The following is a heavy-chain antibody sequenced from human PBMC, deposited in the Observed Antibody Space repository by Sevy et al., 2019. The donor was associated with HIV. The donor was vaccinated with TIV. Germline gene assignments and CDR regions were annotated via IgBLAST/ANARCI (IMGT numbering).Heavy chain of an antibody. CDR3: AKDMIVVVGEALDI. J-gene: IGHJ3*02. Sequence: GGSLGLSCAASGFTFSDYYMSWIRQAPGKGLEWISYISSSGSTTYYADSVKGRFTISRDNAKNSLYLQMNSLRAEDTAVYYCAKDMIVVVGEALDIWGQGTMVTVSS. CDR2: ISSSGSTT. V-gene: IGHV3-11*01. D-gene: IGHD3-22*01. CDR1: GFTFSDYY.